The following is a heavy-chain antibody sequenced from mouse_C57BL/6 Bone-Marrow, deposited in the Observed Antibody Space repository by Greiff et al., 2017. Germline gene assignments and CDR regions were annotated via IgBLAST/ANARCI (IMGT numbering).Heavy chain of an antibody. CDR1: GYTFTSYW. CDR2: INPSNGGT. CDR3: ARSTVVSHGDYFDY. D-gene: IGHD1-1*01. Sequence: QVHVKQPGTELVKPGASVKLSCKASGYTFTSYWMHWVKQRPGQGLEWIGNINPSNGGTNYNEKFKSKATLTVDKSSSTAYMQLSSLTSEDSAVYYCARSTVVSHGDYFDYWGQGTTLTVSS. V-gene: IGHV1-53*01. J-gene: IGHJ2*01.